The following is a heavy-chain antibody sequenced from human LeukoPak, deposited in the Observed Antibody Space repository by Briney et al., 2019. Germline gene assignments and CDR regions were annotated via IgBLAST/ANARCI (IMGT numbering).Heavy chain of an antibody. CDR1: GFTVSSNY. CDR3: ARDQAFDI. CDR2: IYSGGST. J-gene: IGHJ3*02. Sequence: GGSLTLSCAASGFTVSSNYMSWVHQAPGKGLEWVSVIYSGGSTYYADSVKGRFTISRDNSKNTLYLQMNSLRAEDTAVYYCARDQAFDIWGQGTMVTVSS. V-gene: IGHV3-66*01.